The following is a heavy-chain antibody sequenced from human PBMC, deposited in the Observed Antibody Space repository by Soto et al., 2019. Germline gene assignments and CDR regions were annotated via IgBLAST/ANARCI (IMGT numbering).Heavy chain of an antibody. CDR1: GGSISSYY. Sequence: SETLSLTCTVSGGSISSYYWSWIRQPPGKGMEWIGDIYYSGSTNYNPSLKSRVTISVDTSKNQFSLKLSSLTAADTALYYCARGTDFWSGASFDYWGRGTLVTVSS. J-gene: IGHJ4*02. CDR2: IYYSGST. CDR3: ARGTDFWSGASFDY. D-gene: IGHD3-3*01. V-gene: IGHV4-59*01.